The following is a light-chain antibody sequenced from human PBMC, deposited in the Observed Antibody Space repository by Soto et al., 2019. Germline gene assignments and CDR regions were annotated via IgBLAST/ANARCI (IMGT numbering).Light chain of an antibody. J-gene: IGLJ2*01. CDR3: SSYTSTITLVV. CDR1: GSHVGGFNF. V-gene: IGLV2-14*03. Sequence: QSALTQPASVSGSPGQSITISCTGTGSHVGGFNFVSWYQHHPGKAPKLMIYGVSNRPSGVSNRFSGSKSGNTASLTISGLQAEDEADYYCSSYTSTITLVVFGGGTKVTVL. CDR2: GVS.